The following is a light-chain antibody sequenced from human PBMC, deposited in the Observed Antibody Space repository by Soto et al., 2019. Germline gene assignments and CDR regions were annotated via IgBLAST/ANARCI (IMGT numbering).Light chain of an antibody. J-gene: IGKJ1*01. CDR3: QHYNSXSEA. CDR2: KAS. V-gene: IGKV1-5*03. Sequence: DIQMTQSPSTLSGSVGYRFAITCRASQNISSWLAWYQQKPGKAPKLLISKASTLKSGVPSRLSGSGSGTEFTLTISSLQPDDFATYHFQHYNSXSEASGQGTKV. CDR1: QNISSW.